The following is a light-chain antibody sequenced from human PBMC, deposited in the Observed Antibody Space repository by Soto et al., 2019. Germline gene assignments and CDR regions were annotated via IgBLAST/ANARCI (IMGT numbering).Light chain of an antibody. CDR1: NSYIGNYNF. CDR2: EVK. J-gene: IGLJ3*02. Sequence: QSALTQPASVSGSPGQSITISCAGTNSYIGNYNFVSWYQQHPGKAPKLMISEVKKRPSGVSNRFSGSKSGNTASLTISGLQTEDEADYYCCSFAGGHTWVFGGGTKVTVL. V-gene: IGLV2-23*02. CDR3: CSFAGGHTWV.